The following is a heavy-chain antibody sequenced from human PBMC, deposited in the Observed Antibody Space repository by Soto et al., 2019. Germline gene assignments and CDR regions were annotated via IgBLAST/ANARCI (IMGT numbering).Heavy chain of an antibody. D-gene: IGHD3-10*01. CDR2: ISYDGSNK. V-gene: IGHV3-30-3*01. Sequence: GGSLRLSCAASGFTFSSYAMHWVRQAPGKGLEWVAVISYDGSNKYYADSVKGRFTISRDNSKNTLYLQMNSLRAEDTAVYYCARGYYYGSGSYYGPPDYWGQGTLVTVSS. CDR1: GFTFSSYA. CDR3: ARGYYYGSGSYYGPPDY. J-gene: IGHJ4*02.